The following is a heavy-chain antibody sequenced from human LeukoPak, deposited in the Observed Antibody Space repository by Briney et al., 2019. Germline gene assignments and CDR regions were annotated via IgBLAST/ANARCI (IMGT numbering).Heavy chain of an antibody. Sequence: GASVKVSCKASGYTFTYHGFSWVRQAPGQGLEWMGGIIPIFGTANYAQKFQGRVTITTDESTSTAYMELSSLRSEDTAVYYCARDGGGVVVPAAMNYWGQGTLVTVSS. J-gene: IGHJ4*02. CDR3: ARDGGGVVVPAAMNY. CDR2: IIPIFGTA. V-gene: IGHV1-69*05. CDR1: GYTFTYHG. D-gene: IGHD2-2*01.